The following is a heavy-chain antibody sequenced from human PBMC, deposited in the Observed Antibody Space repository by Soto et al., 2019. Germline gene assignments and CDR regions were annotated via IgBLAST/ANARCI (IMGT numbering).Heavy chain of an antibody. CDR1: GYTFTSYD. J-gene: IGHJ6*03. CDR2: MNPNSGNT. CDR3: ARQATMVRGVIGYYYYYYMDV. Sequence: GASVKVSCKASGYTFTSYDINWVRQATGQGLEWMGWMNPNSGNTGYAQKFQGRVTMTRNTSISTAYMELSSLRSEDTAVYYCARQATMVRGVIGYYYYYYMDVWGKGTTVTVSS. V-gene: IGHV1-8*01. D-gene: IGHD3-10*01.